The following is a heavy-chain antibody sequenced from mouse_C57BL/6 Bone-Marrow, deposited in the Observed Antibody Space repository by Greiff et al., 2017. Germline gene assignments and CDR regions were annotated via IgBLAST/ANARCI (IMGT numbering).Heavy chain of an antibody. Sequence: EVQLVESGGGLVKPGGSLKLSCAASGFTFSDYGMHWVRQAPEKGLEWVAYISSGSSTIYYADTVKGRFTISRDNAKNTLFLQMTSLRSEDTAMYYCARITTVVATDYAMDYWGQGTSVTVSS. CDR2: ISSGSSTI. J-gene: IGHJ4*01. V-gene: IGHV5-17*01. CDR1: GFTFSDYG. D-gene: IGHD1-1*01. CDR3: ARITTVVATDYAMDY.